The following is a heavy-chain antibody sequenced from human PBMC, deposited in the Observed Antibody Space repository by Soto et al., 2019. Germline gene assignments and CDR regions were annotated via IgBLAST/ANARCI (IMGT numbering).Heavy chain of an antibody. J-gene: IGHJ6*02. V-gene: IGHV3-48*03. CDR2: ISSSGSTI. CDR3: ARGTDGLNYGMDV. CDR1: GFTFSSYE. Sequence: GGSLRLSCAASGFTFSSYEMNWVRQAPGKGLEWVSYISSSGSTIYYADSVKGRFTISRDNAKNSLYLQMNSLRAEDTAVCYCARGTDGLNYGMDVWGQGTTVTVSS.